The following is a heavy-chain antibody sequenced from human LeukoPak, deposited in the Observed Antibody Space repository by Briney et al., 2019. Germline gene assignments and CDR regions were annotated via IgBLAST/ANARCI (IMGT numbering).Heavy chain of an antibody. CDR1: GFTLSSYA. V-gene: IGHV3-23*01. CDR3: ARGVPWRGSGNY. CDR2: ISVSGNT. D-gene: IGHD3-10*01. Sequence: GGSPRLSCAASGFTLSSYAMSWVRQGPGKGLEWVSAISVSGNTYHADSVKGRFTISRDNSKNTLFLQMSSLRAEDTAVYYCARGVPWRGSGNYWGQGTLVTVSS. J-gene: IGHJ4*02.